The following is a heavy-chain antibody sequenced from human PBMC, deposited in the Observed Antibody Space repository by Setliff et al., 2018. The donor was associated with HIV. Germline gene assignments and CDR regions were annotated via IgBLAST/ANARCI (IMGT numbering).Heavy chain of an antibody. J-gene: IGHJ5*02. V-gene: IGHV3-23*01. CDR2: ISGSGGST. CDR1: GFTFDEYA. Sequence: GGSLRLSCVASGFTFDEYALHWVRQVPGKGLEWVSTISGSGGSTYYADSVKGRFTISRDNSKNTLYLQMNSLRAEDTAVYYCAKDRRGITGTKSCAWFDPWGQGTLVTVSS. CDR3: AKDRRGITGTKSCAWFDP. D-gene: IGHD1-7*01.